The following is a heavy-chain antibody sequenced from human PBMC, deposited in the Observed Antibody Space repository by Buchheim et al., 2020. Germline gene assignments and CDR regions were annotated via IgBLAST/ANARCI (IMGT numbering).Heavy chain of an antibody. V-gene: IGHV3-23*01. Sequence: EVQLLESGGGLVQPGGSLRLSCAASGFTFSSYAMSWVRQAPGKGLEWVSAISGSGGSTYYADSVKGRFTISRDNSKHKLYLQMNSLRAEDTAVYYCAKVPGGGTAIDEYYFDYWGQGTL. CDR2: ISGSGGST. J-gene: IGHJ4*02. CDR3: AKVPGGGTAIDEYYFDY. D-gene: IGHD5-18*01. CDR1: GFTFSSYA.